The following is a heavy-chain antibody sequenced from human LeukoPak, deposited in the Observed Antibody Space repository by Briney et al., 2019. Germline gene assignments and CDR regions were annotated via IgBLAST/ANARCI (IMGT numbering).Heavy chain of an antibody. V-gene: IGHV1-3*01. CDR1: GYTFNNYA. J-gene: IGHJ4*02. CDR3: ARFHGSGSYYFDY. Sequence: ASVKVSCKTFGYTFNNYAMHWVRQAPGQGLEWMGWVFAGTGNTKYSQNFQGRLTITRDTSASTAYMELSSLRSEDTAVYYCARFHGSGSYYFDYWGQGTLVSVSS. D-gene: IGHD3-10*01. CDR2: VFAGTGNT.